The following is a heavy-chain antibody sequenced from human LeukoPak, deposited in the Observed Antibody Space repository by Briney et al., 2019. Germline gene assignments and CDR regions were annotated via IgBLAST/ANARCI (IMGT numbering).Heavy chain of an antibody. CDR2: ISAYNGNT. J-gene: IGHJ4*02. CDR3: AREGVWFGELSDYFDY. CDR1: GYTFTSYG. Sequence: ASVKVSCKATGYTFTSYGISWVRQAPGQGLEWMGWISAYNGNTNYAQKLQGRVTMTTDTSTSTAYMELRSLRSDDTAVYYCAREGVWFGELSDYFDYWGQGTLVTVSS. V-gene: IGHV1-18*01. D-gene: IGHD3-10*01.